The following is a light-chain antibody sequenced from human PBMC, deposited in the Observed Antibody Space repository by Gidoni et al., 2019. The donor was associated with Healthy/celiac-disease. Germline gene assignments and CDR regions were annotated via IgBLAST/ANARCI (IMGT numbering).Light chain of an antibody. V-gene: IGKV3-11*01. CDR1: QSVSSY. CDR3: QQRSNWPPGYT. CDR2: DAS. Sequence: EIVLTQSPATLSLSPGERATLSCRASQSVSSYLAWYQQKPGQAPRLLIYDASNRATGIPARFSGSGSGTDFTLTISSLEPEYFAVYYCQQRSNWPPGYTFXQXTKLEIK. J-gene: IGKJ2*01.